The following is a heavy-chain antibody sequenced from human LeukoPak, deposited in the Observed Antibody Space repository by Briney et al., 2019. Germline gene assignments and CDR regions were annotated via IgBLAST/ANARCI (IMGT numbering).Heavy chain of an antibody. CDR2: ISYDGSNK. CDR1: GFTFSSYA. CDR3: AKSSYYDSSGYYREYYFDF. D-gene: IGHD3-22*01. Sequence: GGSLRLSCAASGFTFSSYAMHWVRQAPGKGLEWVAVISYDGSNKYYADSVKGRFTISRDNSKNTLYLQMNSLRDEDMAVYYCAKSSYYDSSGYYREYYFDFWGQGTLVTVSS. V-gene: IGHV3-30-3*02. J-gene: IGHJ4*02.